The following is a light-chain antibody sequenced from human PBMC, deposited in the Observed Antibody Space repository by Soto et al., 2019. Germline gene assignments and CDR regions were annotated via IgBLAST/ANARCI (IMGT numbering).Light chain of an antibody. J-gene: IGLJ3*02. V-gene: IGLV4-69*02. CDR2: VSSDGRH. CDR3: QTWGTGILV. CDR1: SGYSSYA. Sequence: QLVLTQSPSASASLGASVKLTCTLSSGYSSYAIAWHQQQPEKGPRYLMKVSSDGRHSKGDGIPDRFSGSSSGAERYLTISSLQSEDEADYYCQTWGTGILVFGGGTKLTVL.